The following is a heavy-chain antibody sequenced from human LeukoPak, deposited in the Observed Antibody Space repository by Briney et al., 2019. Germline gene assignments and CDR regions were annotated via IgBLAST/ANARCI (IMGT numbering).Heavy chain of an antibody. J-gene: IGHJ4*02. CDR1: GGSFSGYY. CDR3: ARVGRLRYFDWLAAFDY. D-gene: IGHD3-9*01. V-gene: IGHV4-34*01. Sequence: SETRSLTCAVYGGSFSGYYWSWIRQPPGKGLEWIGEINHSGSTNYNPSLKSRVTISVDTSKNQFSLKLSSVTAADTAVYYCARVGRLRYFDWLAAFDYWGQGTLVTVSS. CDR2: INHSGST.